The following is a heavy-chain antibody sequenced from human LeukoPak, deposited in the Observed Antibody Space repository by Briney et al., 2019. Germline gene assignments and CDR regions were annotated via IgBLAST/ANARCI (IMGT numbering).Heavy chain of an antibody. J-gene: IGHJ5*02. CDR1: GFTFSSYS. CDR3: ARDPFENNWFDP. V-gene: IGHV3-21*01. Sequence: RGSLRLSCAASGFTFSSYSMNWVRQAPGKGLEWVSSISSSSSYIYYADSVKGRFTISRDNAKNSLYLQMNSLRAEDTAVYYCARDPFENNWFDPWGQGTLVTVSS. CDR2: ISSSSSYI.